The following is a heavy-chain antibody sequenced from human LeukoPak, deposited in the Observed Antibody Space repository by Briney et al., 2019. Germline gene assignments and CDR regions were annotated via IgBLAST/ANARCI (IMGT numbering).Heavy chain of an antibody. V-gene: IGHV4-59*08. J-gene: IGHJ4*02. D-gene: IGHD4-11*01. CDR1: GGSISSYY. CDR3: ARLWADYSNYFFDY. CDR2: IYYSGST. Sequence: SETLSLTCTVSGGSISSYYWSWIRQPPGKGLERIGYIYYSGSTNYNPSLKSRVTISVDTSKNQFSLKLSSVTAADTAVYYCARLWADYSNYFFDYWGQGTLVTVSS.